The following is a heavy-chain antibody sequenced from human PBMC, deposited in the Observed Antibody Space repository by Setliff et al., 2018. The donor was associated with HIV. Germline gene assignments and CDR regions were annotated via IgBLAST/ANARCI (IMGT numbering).Heavy chain of an antibody. CDR3: ARSSRGYCSGGSCYGFDP. J-gene: IGHJ5*02. D-gene: IGHD2-15*01. Sequence: PSETLSLTCTVSGGSIGSSSYYWGWIRQPPGKGLEWIGSIYYSGSTYYNPSLKSRVTISVDTSKNQLSLNVTSVTAADTAVYYCARSSRGYCSGGSCYGFDPWGQGNLVTVSS. V-gene: IGHV4-39*07. CDR1: GGSIGSSSYY. CDR2: IYYSGST.